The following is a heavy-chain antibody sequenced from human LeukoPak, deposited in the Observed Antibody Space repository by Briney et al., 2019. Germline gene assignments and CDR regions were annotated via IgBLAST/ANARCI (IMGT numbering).Heavy chain of an antibody. CDR3: AREDCSGGSCYIFDY. CDR1: GGTFSSYA. J-gene: IGHJ4*02. CDR2: IIPILGIA. D-gene: IGHD2-15*01. V-gene: IGHV1-69*04. Sequence: ASVKVSCKASGGTFSSYAISWVRQAPGQGLEWMGRIIPILGIANYAQKFQGRVTITADKSTSTAYMELSSLRSEDTAVYYCAREDCSGGSCYIFDYWGQGTLVTVSS.